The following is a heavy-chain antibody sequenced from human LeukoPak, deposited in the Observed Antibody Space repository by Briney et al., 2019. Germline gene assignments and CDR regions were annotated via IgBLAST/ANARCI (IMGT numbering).Heavy chain of an antibody. CDR2: ISGSGGST. D-gene: IGHD3-22*01. Sequence: GGSLRLTCAASGFTFSSYAMSWVRQAPGKGLEWVSAISGSGGSTYYADSVKGRFTISRDNSKNTLYLQMNSLRAEDTAVYYCAKDSMIVVLYNWFDPWGQGTLVTVSS. J-gene: IGHJ5*02. CDR1: GFTFSSYA. V-gene: IGHV3-23*01. CDR3: AKDSMIVVLYNWFDP.